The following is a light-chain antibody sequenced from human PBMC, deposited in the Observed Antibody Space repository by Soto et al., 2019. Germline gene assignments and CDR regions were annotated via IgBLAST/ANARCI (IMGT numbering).Light chain of an antibody. Sequence: QSVLTQPPSLSGAPGQRVTISCTGSRSDIGAGYDVHWYQHLPGTAPKVLIFDNNNRPSGVPDRFSGSKSGTSASLAITGLQAEDEAVYYCHSYDVSLRGPAFGGGTKVTVL. V-gene: IGLV1-40*01. CDR3: HSYDVSLRGPA. CDR2: DNN. J-gene: IGLJ2*01. CDR1: RSDIGAGYD.